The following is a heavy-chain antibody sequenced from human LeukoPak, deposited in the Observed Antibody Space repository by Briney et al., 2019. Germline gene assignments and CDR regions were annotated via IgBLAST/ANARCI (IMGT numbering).Heavy chain of an antibody. CDR2: ISGSGGST. J-gene: IGHJ6*02. CDR1: GFTFSSYA. D-gene: IGHD2-15*01. CDR3: AKSVVVADLYYYYGMDV. V-gene: IGHV3-23*01. Sequence: RPGGSLRLSCAASGFTFSSYAMSWVRQAPGKGLEWVSAISGSGGSTYYADSVKGRFTISRDNSKNTLYLQMNSLRAEDTAVYYCAKSVVVADLYYYYGMDVWGQGTTVTVSS.